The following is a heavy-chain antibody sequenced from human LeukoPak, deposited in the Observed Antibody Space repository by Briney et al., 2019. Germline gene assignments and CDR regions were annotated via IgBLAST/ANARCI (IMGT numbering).Heavy chain of an antibody. CDR1: GYNFPSYG. CDR3: ARDRGGKGSAIFY. V-gene: IGHV1-18*01. J-gene: IGHJ4*02. CDR2: IRPHTGET. Sequence: ASVKVSCKASGYNFPSYGVNWVRQAPGQGLEWMGWIRPHTGETNSAQRFQDRVTMTTDTSTTTAYMELRSLRFDDTAVYYCARDRGGKGSAIFYWGQGSLVTVSS. D-gene: IGHD2-2*01.